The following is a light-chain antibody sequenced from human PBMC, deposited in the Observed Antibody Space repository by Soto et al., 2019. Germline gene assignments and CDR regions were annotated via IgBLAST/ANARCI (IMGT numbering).Light chain of an antibody. Sequence: QAVLTPPASVSGSPGQSITISCTGASSDVGGFDHVSWYQQHPGKVPRLLIYDVSSRPSGVSDRFSGSKSGNTASLTISGLQAEDEADYYCNSFTTTNTYVFGTGTKLTVL. CDR2: DVS. CDR1: SSDVGGFDH. V-gene: IGLV2-14*03. CDR3: NSFTTTNTYV. J-gene: IGLJ1*01.